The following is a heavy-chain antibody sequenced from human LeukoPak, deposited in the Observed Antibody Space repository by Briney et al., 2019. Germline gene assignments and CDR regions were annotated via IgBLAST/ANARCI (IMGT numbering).Heavy chain of an antibody. CDR3: AAELYGVYTDCCTFHI. CDR1: GFTFSTSA. CDR2: IVVGSGAT. J-gene: IGHJ3*02. V-gene: IGHV1-58*01. Sequence: SVKVSCKTSGFTFSTSAVQWVRQARGHHLEWVGWIVVGSGATNYAPGLQGRITVTRDMSTNTAYMELSSLESEDSAVYYCAAELYGVYTDCCTFHIGVQGTTVTVSS. D-gene: IGHD4-17*01.